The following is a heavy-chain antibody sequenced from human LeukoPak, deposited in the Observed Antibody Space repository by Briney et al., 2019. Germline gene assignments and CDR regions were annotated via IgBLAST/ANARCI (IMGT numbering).Heavy chain of an antibody. CDR3: ARDRAAAGTIGIDY. D-gene: IGHD6-13*01. V-gene: IGHV3-9*01. CDR2: ICWNSGSI. Sequence: SGGSLRLSCAASGFTFDDYAMHWVREAPGKGREWVSGICWNSGSIGYADSVKGRFTISRDNAKNSLYLQMNSLRAEDTAVYYCARDRAAAGTIGIDYWGQGTLVTVSS. CDR1: GFTFDDYA. J-gene: IGHJ4*02.